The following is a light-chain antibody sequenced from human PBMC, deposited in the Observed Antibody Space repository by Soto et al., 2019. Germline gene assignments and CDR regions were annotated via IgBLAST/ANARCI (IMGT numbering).Light chain of an antibody. Sequence: EIVLTQSPGTLSLSPGEGATLSCRASESVSSNYLAWYQQEPGQAPRLLIFGASNRASDIPGRFSGSGSGTDSTPNISRMESEDFAGYYCQQYGSSPPYTFGQGTKLEIK. J-gene: IGKJ2*01. CDR2: GAS. CDR3: QQYGSSPPYT. CDR1: ESVSSNY. V-gene: IGKV3-20*01.